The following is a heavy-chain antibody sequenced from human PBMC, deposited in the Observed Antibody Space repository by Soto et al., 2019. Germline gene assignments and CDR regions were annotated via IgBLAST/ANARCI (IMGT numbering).Heavy chain of an antibody. CDR3: ASGGAAAGPGSLYYYYYGMDV. Sequence: GGSLRLSCAASGFTFSSYSMNWVRQAPGKGLEWVSSISSSSSYIYYADSVKGRFTISRDNAKNSLYLQMNSLRAEDTAVYYCASGGAAAGPGSLYYYYYGMDVWGQGTTVTVSS. D-gene: IGHD6-13*01. CDR2: ISSSSSYI. J-gene: IGHJ6*02. CDR1: GFTFSSYS. V-gene: IGHV3-21*01.